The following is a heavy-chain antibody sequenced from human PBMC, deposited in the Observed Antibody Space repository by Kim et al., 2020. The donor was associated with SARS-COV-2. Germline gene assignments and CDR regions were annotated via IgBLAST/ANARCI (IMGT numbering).Heavy chain of an antibody. Sequence: GGSLRLSCAASGFTFSSYAMSWVRQAPGKGLEWVSAISGSGGSTYYADSVKGRFTISRDNSKNTLYLQMNSLRAEDTAVYYCAKAYRGYSGYEGASSLLFNHWFDPWGQGTLVTVSS. J-gene: IGHJ5*02. CDR1: GFTFSSYA. CDR2: ISGSGGST. D-gene: IGHD5-12*01. CDR3: AKAYRGYSGYEGASSLLFNHWFDP. V-gene: IGHV3-23*01.